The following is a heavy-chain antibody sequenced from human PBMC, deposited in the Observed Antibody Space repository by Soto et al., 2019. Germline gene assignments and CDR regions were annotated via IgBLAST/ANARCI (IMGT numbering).Heavy chain of an antibody. Sequence: GGSLRLSCVASGLTVTGNYMSWVRQAPGKGLEWVSLIFADGDTFYAGSVKGRFTISRDTSKNTLYLQMNSLRAEDTAVYYCAKDQGHCSSTSCSLYYYYYGMDVWGQGTTVTVPS. D-gene: IGHD2-2*01. V-gene: IGHV3-53*05. J-gene: IGHJ6*02. CDR3: AKDQGHCSSTSCSLYYYYYGMDV. CDR1: GLTVTGNY. CDR2: IFADGDT.